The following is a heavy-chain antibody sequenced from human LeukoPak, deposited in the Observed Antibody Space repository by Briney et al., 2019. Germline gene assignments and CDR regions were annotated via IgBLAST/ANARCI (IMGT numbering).Heavy chain of an antibody. J-gene: IGHJ4*02. CDR1: GYTFTGYY. CDR3: ARAGGEYYDSSGQLIDY. Sequence: ASVKVSCKASGYTFTGYYMHWVRQAPGQGLEWMGWINPNSGGTNYAQKFQGRVTMTRDTSISTAYMELSRLRSDDTAVYYCARAGGEYYDSSGQLIDYWGQGTLVTVSS. CDR2: INPNSGGT. V-gene: IGHV1-2*02. D-gene: IGHD3-22*01.